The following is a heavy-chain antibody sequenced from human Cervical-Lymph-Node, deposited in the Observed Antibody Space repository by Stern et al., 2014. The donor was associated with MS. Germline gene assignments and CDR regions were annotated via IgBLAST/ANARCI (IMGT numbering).Heavy chain of an antibody. CDR3: ARLQSNGYHYGEGPFDI. V-gene: IGHV5-51*01. CDR1: GYSFTTYW. CDR2: VDPGDSTT. J-gene: IGHJ3*02. Sequence: VQLVQSGPEVKKPGESVRISCKGSGYSFTTYWIGWVRQVPGKGLEWQGIVDPGDSTTTYTPSFRGQVTISADESVNTAYMQWSGLKASDTAMYYCARLQSNGYHYGEGPFDIWGQGTMVTVSS. D-gene: IGHD3-22*01.